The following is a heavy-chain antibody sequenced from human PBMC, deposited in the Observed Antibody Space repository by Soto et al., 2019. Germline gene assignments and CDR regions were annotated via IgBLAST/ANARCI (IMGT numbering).Heavy chain of an antibody. Sequence: PGVSLRLSCAASGFTFSSSWMNWVRQAPGKGLEWVAGIKEDGSEKYYVDFVKGRFTISRDNVENSLYLQMNSLRGEDTAVYFCARDRGYNCFDYWGLGTLVTVSS. D-gene: IGHD5-18*01. CDR1: GFTFSSSW. CDR3: ARDRGYNCFDY. CDR2: IKEDGSEK. V-gene: IGHV3-7*01. J-gene: IGHJ4*02.